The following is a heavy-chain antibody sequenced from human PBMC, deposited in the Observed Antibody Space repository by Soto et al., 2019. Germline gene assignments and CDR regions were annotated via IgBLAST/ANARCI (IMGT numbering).Heavy chain of an antibody. V-gene: IGHV4-59*08. J-gene: IGHJ6*03. CDR1: GGSISSYY. D-gene: IGHD5-12*01. CDR2: IYYSGST. CDR3: ASHSGYDSAYYYYYYMDV. Sequence: PSETLSLTCTVSGGSISSYYWSWIRQPPGKGLEWIGYIYYSGSTNYNPSLKSRVTISVDASKNQFSLKLSSVTAADTAVYYCASHSGYDSAYYYYYYMDVWGKGTTVTVSS.